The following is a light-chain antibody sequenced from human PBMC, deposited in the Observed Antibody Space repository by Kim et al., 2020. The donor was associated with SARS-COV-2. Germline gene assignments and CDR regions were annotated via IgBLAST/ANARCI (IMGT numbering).Light chain of an antibody. J-gene: IGLJ2*01. CDR2: DNN. Sequence: GQKVTISCSGSSSKIGNNYVSWYQQFPGTAPKLLIYDNNKRPSGIPDRFSGSKSGTSATLGITGLQTGDEADYYCATWDSSLSAVVFGGGTQLTVL. CDR1: SSKIGNNY. V-gene: IGLV1-51*01. CDR3: ATWDSSLSAVV.